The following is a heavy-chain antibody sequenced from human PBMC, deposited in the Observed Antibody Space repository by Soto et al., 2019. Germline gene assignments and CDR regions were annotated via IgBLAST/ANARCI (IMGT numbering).Heavy chain of an antibody. CDR1: GGTFSSYA. V-gene: IGHV1-69*12. J-gene: IGHJ6*02. CDR3: ARGSTGYSSSWYGYYYYGMDV. D-gene: IGHD6-13*01. Sequence: QVQLVQSGAEVKKPGSSVKVSCKASGGTFSSYAISWVRQAPGQGLEWMGGIIPIFGTANYAQKFQGRVTITAEESTSTAYMELSSLRSEDTAVYYCARGSTGYSSSWYGYYYYGMDVWGQGTTVTVSS. CDR2: IIPIFGTA.